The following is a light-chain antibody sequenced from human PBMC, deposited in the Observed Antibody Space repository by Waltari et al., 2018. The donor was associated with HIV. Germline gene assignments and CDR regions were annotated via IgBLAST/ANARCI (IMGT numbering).Light chain of an antibody. Sequence: QSALTQPRSVSGSPGPSVTIPCTGSSRAVGGYTFVSWYQQHPGKAPKVIIHDVSERPSGVPDRFSGSKSGNTASLTISGLQAEDDADYYCCSYAGSYTMVFGGGTKLTVL. J-gene: IGLJ2*01. CDR3: CSYAGSYTMV. CDR2: DVS. CDR1: SRAVGGYTF. V-gene: IGLV2-11*01.